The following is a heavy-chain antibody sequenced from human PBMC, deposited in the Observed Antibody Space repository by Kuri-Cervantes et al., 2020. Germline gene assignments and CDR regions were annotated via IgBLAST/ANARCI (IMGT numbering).Heavy chain of an antibody. J-gene: IGHJ4*02. V-gene: IGHV5-51*01. Sequence: GESLKISCKGSGYSFTSYWIAWVRQMPGKGLEWMGIIYPGDSNIKYSPSFQGQVTISVDKSITTAYLQWNSLKASDTAIYYCARQDGSGLYFFDDWGQGTLVTVSS. CDR1: GYSFTSYW. CDR2: IYPGDSNI. CDR3: ARQDGSGLYFFDD. D-gene: IGHD5-24*01.